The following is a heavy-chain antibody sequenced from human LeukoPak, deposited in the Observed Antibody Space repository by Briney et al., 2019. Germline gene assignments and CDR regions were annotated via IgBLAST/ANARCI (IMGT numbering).Heavy chain of an antibody. Sequence: QPGGSLRLSCAASGFTFSSYAMSWVRQAPGKGLEWVSRIDSDGSGASYADSVKGRFTISRDNAKNTLYLQMNSLRAEDTAVYYCARIGPSGSGSYFFPDPWGQGTLVTVSS. V-gene: IGHV3-74*01. CDR1: GFTFSSYA. CDR2: IDSDGSGA. D-gene: IGHD3-10*01. CDR3: ARIGPSGSGSYFFPDP. J-gene: IGHJ5*02.